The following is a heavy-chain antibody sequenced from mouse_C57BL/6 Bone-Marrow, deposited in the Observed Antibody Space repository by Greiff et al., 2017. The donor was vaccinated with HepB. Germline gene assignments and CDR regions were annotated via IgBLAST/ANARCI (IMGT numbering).Heavy chain of an antibody. D-gene: IGHD1-1*01. CDR2: INPNNGGT. Sequence: VQLQQSGPELVKPGASVKISCKASGYTFTDYYMNWVKQSHGKSLEWIGDINPNNGGTSYNQKFKGKATLTVDKSSSTAYMELRSLTSEDSAVYYCASNYGVYFDYWGQGTTLTVSS. CDR3: ASNYGVYFDY. V-gene: IGHV1-26*01. CDR1: GYTFTDYY. J-gene: IGHJ2*01.